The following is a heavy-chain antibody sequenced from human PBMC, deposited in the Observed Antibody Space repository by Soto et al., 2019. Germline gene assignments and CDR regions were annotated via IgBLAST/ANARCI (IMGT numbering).Heavy chain of an antibody. V-gene: IGHV4-30-4*01. CDR1: GGSISSGDYY. D-gene: IGHD3-10*01. CDR3: ARFQITMVRGTENWFDP. Sequence: PSETLSLTCTVSGGSISSGDYYWSWIRQPPGKGLEWIGYIYYSGSTYYNPSLKSRVTISVDTSKNQFSLKLSSVTAADTAVYYCARFQITMVRGTENWFDPWGQGTLVTVSS. CDR2: IYYSGST. J-gene: IGHJ5*02.